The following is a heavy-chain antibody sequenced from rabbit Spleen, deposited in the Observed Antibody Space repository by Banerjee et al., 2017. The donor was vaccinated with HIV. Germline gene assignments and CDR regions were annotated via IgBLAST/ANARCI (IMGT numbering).Heavy chain of an antibody. D-gene: IGHD8-1*01. CDR2: IAGSSSDFT. CDR1: GFSFGDRDV. V-gene: IGHV1S45*01. Sequence: QEQLVESGGGLVQPTGSLTLTCKASGFSFGDRDVMCWVRQAPGKGLEWISCIAGSSSDFTYSATWAKGRFTCSKTSSTTVTLQMTRLTAADTATYFCARDSGSSFSSYGMDLWGQGTLVTVS. J-gene: IGHJ6*01. CDR3: ARDSGSSFSSYGMDL.